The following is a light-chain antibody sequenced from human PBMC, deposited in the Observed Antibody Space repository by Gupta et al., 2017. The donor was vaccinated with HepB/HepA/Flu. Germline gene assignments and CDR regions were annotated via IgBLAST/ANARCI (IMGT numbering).Light chain of an antibody. V-gene: IGLV5-45*02. CDR3: MIWHSSAWV. Sequence: QAVLTQPSSLSASPGASASLTCTLRSGINVGTYRIYWYQQKPESPPQYLLRYKSDSDNQQGSGVPSRFSGSKVASANAGILLISGLQSEDEADYYCMIWHSSAWVFGGGTKLTVL. J-gene: IGLJ3*02. CDR2: YKSDSDN. CDR1: SGINVGTYR.